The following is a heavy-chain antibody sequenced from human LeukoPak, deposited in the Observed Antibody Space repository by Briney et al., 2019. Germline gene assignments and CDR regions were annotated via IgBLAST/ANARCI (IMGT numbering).Heavy chain of an antibody. J-gene: IGHJ4*02. D-gene: IGHD3-10*01. Sequence: SVRVSSKASGGTFSSYAISWVRQAPGQGLEWMGGIIPIFGTANYAQKFQGRVTITADESTSTAYMELSSLRSEDTAVYYCARDRDYYGSGSYYVSTFWGQGTLVTVSS. CDR1: GGTFSSYA. CDR3: ARDRDYYGSGSYYVSTF. V-gene: IGHV1-69*13. CDR2: IIPIFGTA.